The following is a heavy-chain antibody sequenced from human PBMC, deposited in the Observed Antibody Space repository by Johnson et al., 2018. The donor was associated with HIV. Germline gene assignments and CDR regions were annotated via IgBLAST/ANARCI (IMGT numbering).Heavy chain of an antibody. CDR3: ARSATGTTADAFDI. CDR2: IWYDGSNK. V-gene: IGHV3-33*01. D-gene: IGHD1-7*01. CDR1: GFTFSSYG. J-gene: IGHJ3*02. Sequence: QVQVVESGGGVVQPGRSLRLSCAASGFTFSSYGMHWVRQAPGKGLEWVAVIWYDGSNKYYVDSVKGRFTISRDNAKNSLYLQRNSLRAEDTAVYYCARSATGTTADAFDIWGQGTMVTVSS.